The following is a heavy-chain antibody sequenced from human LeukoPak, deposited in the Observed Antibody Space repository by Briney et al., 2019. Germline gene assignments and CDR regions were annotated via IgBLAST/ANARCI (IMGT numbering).Heavy chain of an antibody. Sequence: SVKVSCKASGGTFSSYAISWVRQAPGQGLEWMGGIIPIFGTANYAQKFQGRVTITADKSTSTAYMELSSLRSEDTAVYYCARDPPRIDSGSYYATDYWGQGTLVTVSS. D-gene: IGHD1-26*01. CDR2: IIPIFGTA. J-gene: IGHJ4*02. V-gene: IGHV1-69*06. CDR1: GGTFSSYA. CDR3: ARDPPRIDSGSYYATDY.